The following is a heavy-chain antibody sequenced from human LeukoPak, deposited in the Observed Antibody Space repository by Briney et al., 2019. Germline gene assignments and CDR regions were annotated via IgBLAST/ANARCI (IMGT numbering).Heavy chain of an antibody. D-gene: IGHD3-22*01. J-gene: IGHJ4*02. Sequence: SDTLSVTCAVSGGSISSGGYSWSWIRQPPGKGMEWVGYIYHSGSTYYNPSLKSRVTISVDRSRNQFSLKLSSVTAADTAVYYCARDYYDSSGYYVVDSWGQGTLVTVSS. V-gene: IGHV4-30-2*01. CDR1: GGSISSGGYS. CDR3: ARDYYDSSGYYVVDS. CDR2: IYHSGST.